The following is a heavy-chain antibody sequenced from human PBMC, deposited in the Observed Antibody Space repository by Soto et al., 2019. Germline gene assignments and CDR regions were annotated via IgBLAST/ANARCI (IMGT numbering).Heavy chain of an antibody. V-gene: IGHV4-31*01. CDR2: IYYSGST. CDR3: ARVGYYGSGSYLMDV. D-gene: IGHD3-10*01. J-gene: IGHJ6*04. Sequence: QVQLQESGPGLVKPSQTLSLTCTVSGGSISSGGYYWSWIRQHPGKGLEWIGYIYYSGSTCYNPSLESPVTLSVDTSKNQFSLKLSSVTAADTAVYYCARVGYYGSGSYLMDVWGKGTTFTFSS. CDR1: GGSISSGGYY.